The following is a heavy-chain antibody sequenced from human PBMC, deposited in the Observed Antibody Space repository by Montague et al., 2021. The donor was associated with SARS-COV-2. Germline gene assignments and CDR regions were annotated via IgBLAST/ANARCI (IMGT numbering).Heavy chain of an antibody. CDR3: ARDGFYYDRSGPSNFDY. Sequence: SETLSLTCTVSVGSISSNDCYWGWIRQPPGKALEWIGSIYHSGSTYYNPSLKSRVTMSVDTSENQFSLKLSSVTAADTAVYYCARDGFYYDRSGPSNFDYWGQGTPVTVSS. J-gene: IGHJ4*01. CDR2: IYHSGST. D-gene: IGHD3-22*01. V-gene: IGHV4-39*07. CDR1: VGSISSNDCY.